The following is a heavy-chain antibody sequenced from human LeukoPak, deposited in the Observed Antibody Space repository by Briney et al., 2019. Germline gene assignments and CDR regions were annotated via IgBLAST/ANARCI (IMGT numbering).Heavy chain of an antibody. CDR1: GGSIRRYY. Sequence: SETLSLTCPVSGGSIRRYYWSWIRQPPGKGLEWIEYIYFSGSTSYIPSLKSRVTISVDRSKNQFSLKLSSEAAADTAVYYCARSYDTNFDYWGQGTLVTVSS. CDR2: IYFSGST. V-gene: IGHV4-59*01. CDR3: ARSYDTNFDY. J-gene: IGHJ4*02. D-gene: IGHD3-3*01.